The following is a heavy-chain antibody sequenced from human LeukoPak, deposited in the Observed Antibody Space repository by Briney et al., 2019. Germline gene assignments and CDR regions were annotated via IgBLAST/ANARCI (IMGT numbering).Heavy chain of an antibody. CDR3: ARALYSSSRNWFDP. J-gene: IGHJ5*02. CDR2: IYHSGST. V-gene: IGHV4-38-2*02. CDR1: GYSISSGYY. Sequence: NPSETLSLTCTVSGYSISSGYYWGWIRQPPGKGLEWIGSIYHSGSTYYNPSLKSRVTISVDTSKNQFSLKLSSVTAADTAVYYCARALYSSSRNWFDPWGQGTLVTVPS. D-gene: IGHD6-6*01.